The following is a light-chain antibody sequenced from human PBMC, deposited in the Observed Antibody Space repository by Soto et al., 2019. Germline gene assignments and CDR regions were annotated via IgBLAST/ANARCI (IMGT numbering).Light chain of an antibody. Sequence: QSALTQPRSVSGSPGQSVTISCTGTSSDVGGYNYVSWYQQHPGKAPKLMIYDVSKWPSGVPDRFSGSKSGNTASLTISGLQAEDEADYYCCSYAGSYTFHVFGTGTKLTVL. J-gene: IGLJ1*01. CDR2: DVS. V-gene: IGLV2-11*01. CDR3: CSYAGSYTFHV. CDR1: SSDVGGYNY.